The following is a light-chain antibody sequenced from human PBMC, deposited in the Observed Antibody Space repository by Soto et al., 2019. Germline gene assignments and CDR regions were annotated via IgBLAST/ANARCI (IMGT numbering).Light chain of an antibody. V-gene: IGKV1-5*01. CDR1: QSISSW. J-gene: IGKJ1*01. Sequence: DIQMTQSPSTLSASVGDIVTITCRASQSISSWLAWYQQKPGKAPKLLIYDASSLESGVPSRFSGSGSGTEITLTISSLQPDDFATYYCQQYNSYSQTCGQGTKGDI. CDR2: DAS. CDR3: QQYNSYSQT.